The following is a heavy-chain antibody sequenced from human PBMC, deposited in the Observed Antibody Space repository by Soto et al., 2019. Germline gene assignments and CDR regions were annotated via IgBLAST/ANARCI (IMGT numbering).Heavy chain of an antibody. CDR1: GFTFDDYT. CDR2: ISWDGGST. V-gene: IGHV3-43*01. D-gene: IGHD7-27*01. Sequence: EVQLVESGGVVVQPGGSLRLSCAASGFTFDDYTMHWVRQAPGKGLEWVSLISWDGGSTYYADSVKGRFTISRDNSKNSLYLQMNSLRTEDNALYYCAKGPGELGSFDYWGQGTLVTVSS. CDR3: AKGPGELGSFDY. J-gene: IGHJ4*02.